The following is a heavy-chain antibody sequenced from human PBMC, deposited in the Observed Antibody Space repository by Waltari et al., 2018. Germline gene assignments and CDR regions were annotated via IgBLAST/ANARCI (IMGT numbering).Heavy chain of an antibody. D-gene: IGHD6-19*01. CDR3: ARERRGQSGWYYFDF. CDR1: GISFSSCW. V-gene: IGHV3-7*01. CDR2: IKQDGSEE. Sequence: EVQLVESGGGLGQPGGSLRLSCAASGISFSSCWLTWVRQAPGKGLEWVANIKQDGSEEYYVDSVKGRFTISKDNAKNSLYLQMNSLRAEDTAVYFCARERRGQSGWYYFDFWGQGSLVTVSS. J-gene: IGHJ4*02.